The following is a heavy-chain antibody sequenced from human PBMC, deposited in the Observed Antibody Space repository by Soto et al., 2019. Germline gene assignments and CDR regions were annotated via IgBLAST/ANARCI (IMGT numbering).Heavy chain of an antibody. CDR2: INAYNGNT. Sequence: ASVKVSCKASGYTFTSYGISWVRQAPGQGLEWMGWINAYNGNTNYAQKLQGRVTMTTDTSTSTAYMELRSLRSDDTAVYYCARDRPPAYDFWSGLVHFDYWGQGTLVTVSS. CDR3: ARDRPPAYDFWSGLVHFDY. D-gene: IGHD3-3*01. J-gene: IGHJ4*02. V-gene: IGHV1-18*01. CDR1: GYTFTSYG.